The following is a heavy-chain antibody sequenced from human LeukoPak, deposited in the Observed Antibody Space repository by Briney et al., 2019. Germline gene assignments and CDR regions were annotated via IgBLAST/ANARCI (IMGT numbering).Heavy chain of an antibody. CDR3: ARGRGGPLSSSSFRPENY. CDR2: INPSGGST. CDR1: GYTFTSYY. V-gene: IGHV1-46*01. Sequence: GASVKVSCKASGYTFTSYYMHWVRQAPGQGLEWMGIINPSGGSTSYAQKFQGRVTMTRDTSKNQFSLKLSSVTAADTAVYYCARGRGGPLSSSSFRPENYWGQGTLVTVSS. J-gene: IGHJ4*02. D-gene: IGHD6-6*01.